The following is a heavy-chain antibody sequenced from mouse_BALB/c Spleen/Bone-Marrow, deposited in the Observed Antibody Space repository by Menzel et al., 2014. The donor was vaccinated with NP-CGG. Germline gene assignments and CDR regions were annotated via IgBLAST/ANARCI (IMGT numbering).Heavy chain of an antibody. CDR2: ISSGSSTI. CDR3: TRGGNWDDFDY. V-gene: IGHV5-17*02. J-gene: IGHJ2*01. CDR1: GITFRNFG. Sequence: EVQRVESGGDLVKPGGSRKLSCAASGITFRNFGMHWVRQAPEKGLEWVAYISSGSSTIFYADTVKGRFTVSRDNPKNTLSLQMTSLRSEDTAMYYCTRGGNWDDFDYWGQGTTLTVSS. D-gene: IGHD4-1*01.